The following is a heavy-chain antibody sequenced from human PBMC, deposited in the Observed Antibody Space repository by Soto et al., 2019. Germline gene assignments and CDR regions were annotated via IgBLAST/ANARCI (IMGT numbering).Heavy chain of an antibody. CDR2: INHSGST. J-gene: IGHJ4*02. CDR1: GGSFSGYF. Sequence: QVQLQQWGAGLSKPSETLSLTCAVYGGSFSGYFWGWIRQPQGEGLEWIGEINHSGSTNYNPSLKSRVTISVDTSKNEFSLKLNAVTAADTAVYYCARGRNGDFWSDDSTGYFFEYWGQGTLGTVSS. D-gene: IGHD3-3*01. V-gene: IGHV4-34*02. CDR3: ARGRNGDFWSDDSTGYFFEY.